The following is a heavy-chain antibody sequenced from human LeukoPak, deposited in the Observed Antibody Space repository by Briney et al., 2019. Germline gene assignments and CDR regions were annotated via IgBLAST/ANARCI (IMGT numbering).Heavy chain of an antibody. Sequence: SETLSLTCAVYGGSFSGYYWSWIRQPPGKGLEWVGEINHSGSTNYNPSLKSRVTISVDTSKNQFSLKLSSVTAADTAVYYCACIAAAGNAYWGQGTLVTVSS. D-gene: IGHD6-13*01. CDR2: INHSGST. CDR3: ACIAAAGNAY. J-gene: IGHJ4*02. CDR1: GGSFSGYY. V-gene: IGHV4-34*01.